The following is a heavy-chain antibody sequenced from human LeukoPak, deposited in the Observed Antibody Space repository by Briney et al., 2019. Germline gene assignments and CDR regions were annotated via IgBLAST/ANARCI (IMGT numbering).Heavy chain of an antibody. Sequence: GGSLRPSCAASGFTFSSYWMHWVRQAPGKGLVWVSRINSDGSSTSYADSVKGRFTISRDNAKNTLYLQMNSLRAEDTAVYYCACLGTATAFDYWGQGTLVTVSS. CDR3: ACLGTATAFDY. CDR2: INSDGSST. D-gene: IGHD4-17*01. CDR1: GFTFSSYW. V-gene: IGHV3-74*01. J-gene: IGHJ4*02.